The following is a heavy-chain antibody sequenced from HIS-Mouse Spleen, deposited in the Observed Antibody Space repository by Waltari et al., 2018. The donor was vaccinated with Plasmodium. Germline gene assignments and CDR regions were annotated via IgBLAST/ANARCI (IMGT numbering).Heavy chain of an antibody. Sequence: EVQLVESGGGLVQPGGSMRLSCAAAGCTCSSYEMHWVRQATGKGLGWVSAIGTAVDTYYPGSVKGRFTISRENAKNSLYLQMNSLRAGDTAVYYCARGRWNHAFDIWGQGTMVTVSS. CDR1: GCTCSSYE. CDR3: ARGRWNHAFDI. D-gene: IGHD1-1*01. V-gene: IGHV3-13*01. J-gene: IGHJ3*02. CDR2: IGTAVDT.